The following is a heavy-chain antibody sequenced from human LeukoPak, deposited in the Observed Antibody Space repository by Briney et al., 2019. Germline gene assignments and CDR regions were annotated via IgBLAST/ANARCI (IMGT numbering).Heavy chain of an antibody. V-gene: IGHV4-4*07. CDR3: ARGHPYYDILTGPSPDAFDI. CDR2: IYSSGST. J-gene: IGHJ3*02. D-gene: IGHD3-9*01. Sequence: SETLSLTCTVSGGSISSYYWSWIRQPAGKGLEWIGRIYSSGSTNYSPSLKSRVTMSVDTSKNQFSLKLSSVTAADTAVYYCARGHPYYDILTGPSPDAFDIWGQGTMVTVSS. CDR1: GGSISSYY.